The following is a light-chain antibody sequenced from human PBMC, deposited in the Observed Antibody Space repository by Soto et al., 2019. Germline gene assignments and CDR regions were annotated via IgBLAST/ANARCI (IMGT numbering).Light chain of an antibody. V-gene: IGLV1-47*02. CDR2: SNN. J-gene: IGLJ2*01. CDR1: SSNIGSNY. Sequence: QSVLTQPPSASGTPGQRVTISCSGSSSNIGSNYVYWHQQLPGTAPKLLIYSNNQRPSGVPDRFSGSKSGTSASLAISGLRSEDEADYYCAAWDDSLSGPVVFGGGTKLTVL. CDR3: AAWDDSLSGPVV.